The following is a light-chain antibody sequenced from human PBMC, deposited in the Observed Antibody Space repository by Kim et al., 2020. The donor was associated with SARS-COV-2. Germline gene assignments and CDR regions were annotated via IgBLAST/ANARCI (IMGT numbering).Light chain of an antibody. CDR1: PGISRY. V-gene: IGKV1-9*01. CDR2: AAS. CDR3: QQLNSNPIP. J-gene: IGKJ5*01. Sequence: ERAILPITSRASPGISRYVSWHQQKPGKARTLLIDAASSLESVVTTRFSGSESGTYFTLTSSSLQPEDFATYYWQQLNSNPIPFGQGTRLEIK.